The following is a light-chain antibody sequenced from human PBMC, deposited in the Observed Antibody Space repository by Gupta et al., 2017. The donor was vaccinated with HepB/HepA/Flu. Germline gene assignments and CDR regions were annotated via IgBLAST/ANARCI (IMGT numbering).Light chain of an antibody. Sequence: QAGLTQPPSVSKGLGQTATLTCTGNSNNVGNEGATWLQQHPGHPPKLLAYSNNNRPSGIPERFSVSTSGNTASLTITGLQAEDEADYYCYARDSRLNVRVFGGGTKLTVL. V-gene: IGLV10-54*04. CDR2: SNN. CDR1: SNNVGNEG. J-gene: IGLJ2*01. CDR3: YARDSRLNVRV.